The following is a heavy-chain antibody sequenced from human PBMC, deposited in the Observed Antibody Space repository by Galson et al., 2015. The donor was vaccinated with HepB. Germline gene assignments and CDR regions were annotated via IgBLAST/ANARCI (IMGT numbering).Heavy chain of an antibody. V-gene: IGHV3-48*01. CDR2: IDRSSSTI. CDR1: EFTFFSHS. J-gene: IGHJ4*02. D-gene: IGHD6-13*01. CDR3: AREYSQRVNFDY. Sequence: SLRLSCAASEFTFFSHSMNWVRQAPGKGLEWVSYIDRSSSTIYYADSVKGRFTISRDNAKSSLYLQMNSLRVEDTAVYYCAREYSQRVNFDYWGQGTLLTISS.